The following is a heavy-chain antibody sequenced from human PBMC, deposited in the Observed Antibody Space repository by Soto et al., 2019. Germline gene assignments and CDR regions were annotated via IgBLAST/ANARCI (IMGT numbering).Heavy chain of an antibody. Sequence: KTSETLSLTCTVSGGSISSGGYYWSWIRQHPGKGLEWIGYIYYSGSTYYNPSLKSRVTISVDTSKNQFSLKLSSVTAADTAVYYCARGNCSGGSCYANWFDPWGQGTLVTVSS. CDR3: ARGNCSGGSCYANWFDP. V-gene: IGHV4-31*03. CDR1: GGSISSGGYY. CDR2: IYYSGST. D-gene: IGHD2-15*01. J-gene: IGHJ5*02.